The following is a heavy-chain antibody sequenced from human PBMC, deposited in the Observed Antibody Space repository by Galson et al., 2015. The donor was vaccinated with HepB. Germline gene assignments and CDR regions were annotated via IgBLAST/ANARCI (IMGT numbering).Heavy chain of an antibody. CDR2: TYYRSRWYN. J-gene: IGHJ6*02. V-gene: IGHV6-1*01. CDR1: GDIVSSNSAV. Sequence: CAISGDIVSSNSAVWNWIRQSPSRGLEWLGRTYYRSRWYNDYAVSVKSRISINADTSKNQVSLQLNSVTPDDTAVYYCAYGVDVWGQGTRVTVSS. CDR3: AYGVDV.